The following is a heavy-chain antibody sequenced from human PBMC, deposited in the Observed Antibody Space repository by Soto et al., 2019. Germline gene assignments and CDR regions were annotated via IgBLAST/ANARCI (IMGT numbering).Heavy chain of an antibody. V-gene: IGHV4-59*01. J-gene: IGHJ6*02. Sequence: SETLSLTCTVSGGSISSYYWSWIRQPPGKGLEWIGYIYYSGSTNYNPSLKSRVTISVDTSKNQFSLKLSSVTAADTAVYYCARDLMVISDDYYYYGMDVWGQGTTVTVSS. CDR3: ARDLMVISDDYYYYGMDV. CDR1: GGSISSYY. D-gene: IGHD2-8*01. CDR2: IYYSGST.